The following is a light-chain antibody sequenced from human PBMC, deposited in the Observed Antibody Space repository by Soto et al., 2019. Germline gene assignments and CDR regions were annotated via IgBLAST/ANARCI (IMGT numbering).Light chain of an antibody. CDR3: SSYTTSGTPV. Sequence: QSALTQPASVSGSPGQTITISCTGTSSDVGGYNYLSWYQQHPGKAPKVMIYEVSNRPSGVSXXFSGSKSGNTASLTISGXXAEDEXXXXCSSYTTSGTPVFGGGTKLTVL. J-gene: IGLJ3*02. CDR1: SSDVGGYNY. V-gene: IGLV2-14*01. CDR2: EVS.